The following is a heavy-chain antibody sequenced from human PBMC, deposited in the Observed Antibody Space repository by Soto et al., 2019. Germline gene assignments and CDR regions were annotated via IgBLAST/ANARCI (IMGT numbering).Heavy chain of an antibody. V-gene: IGHV1-3*04. CDR2: INTGNNNT. J-gene: IGHJ3*01. Sequence: QVQLVQSGAEVKKPGASVKVSCKASGYTFTTYAMHWVRQAPGQRLEWMGWINTGNNNTKYSQKFQGRVTITRDTSATTAYMDLSSLRPEDTAVYFRARDHCFAGSCYDDAFDVWGQGTLVTVSS. CDR3: ARDHCFAGSCYDDAFDV. CDR1: GYTFTTYA. D-gene: IGHD2-2*01.